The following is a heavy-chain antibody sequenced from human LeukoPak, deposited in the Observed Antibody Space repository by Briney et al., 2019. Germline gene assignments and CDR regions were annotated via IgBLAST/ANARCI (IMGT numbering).Heavy chain of an antibody. CDR3: AKDVNRRGSGRGYYYYGMDV. J-gene: IGHJ6*02. Sequence: GRSLRLSCAASGFTFSIYGMHWVRQAPGKGLEWVAVISYDGSNKYYADSVKGRFTISRDNSKNTLYLQMNSLRAEDTALYYCAKDVNRRGSGRGYYYYGMDVWGQGTTVTVSS. V-gene: IGHV3-30*18. CDR1: GFTFSIYG. CDR2: ISYDGSNK. D-gene: IGHD3-10*01.